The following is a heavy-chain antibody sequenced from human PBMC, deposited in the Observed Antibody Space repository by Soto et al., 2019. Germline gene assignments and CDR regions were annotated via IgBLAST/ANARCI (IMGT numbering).Heavy chain of an antibody. D-gene: IGHD3-22*01. CDR1: GFTFSSYG. CDR3: AKGLFVITMIVVADY. Sequence: PGGSLRLSCAASGFTFSSYGMHWVRQAPGKGLEWVAVISYDGSNKYYADSVKGRFTISRDNSKNTLYLQMNSLRAEDTAVYYCAKGLFVITMIVVADYWGQGTLVTVSS. J-gene: IGHJ4*02. V-gene: IGHV3-30*18. CDR2: ISYDGSNK.